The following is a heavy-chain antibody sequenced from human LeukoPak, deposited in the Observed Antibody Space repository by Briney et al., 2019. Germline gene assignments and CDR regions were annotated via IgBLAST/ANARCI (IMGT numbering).Heavy chain of an antibody. V-gene: IGHV1-18*01. J-gene: IGHJ4*02. CDR3: ARERDGATDH. D-gene: IGHD5-24*01. Sequence: ASVKVSCKASGYTFTSYGISWVRQAPGQGLEWMGWISGYNGNTNYAQKLQGRVTMTTDTSTRTAYMELRSLRSEDTAVYYCARERDGATDHWGQGTLVTVSS. CDR1: GYTFTSYG. CDR2: ISGYNGNT.